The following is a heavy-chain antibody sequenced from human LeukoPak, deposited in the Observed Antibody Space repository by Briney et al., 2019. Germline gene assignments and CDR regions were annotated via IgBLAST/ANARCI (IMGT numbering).Heavy chain of an antibody. CDR2: ISAYNGNT. V-gene: IGHV1-18*01. CDR3: ARDHPGTYYYDSSGYYDPFDY. Sequence: ASVKVSCKASGYTFTSYGISWVRQAPGQGLEWMGWISAYNGNTNYAQKLQGRVTMTTDTSTSTAYMELRSLRSDDTAVYYCARDHPGTYYYDSSGYYDPFDYWGQGTLVTVSS. D-gene: IGHD3-22*01. CDR1: GYTFTSYG. J-gene: IGHJ4*02.